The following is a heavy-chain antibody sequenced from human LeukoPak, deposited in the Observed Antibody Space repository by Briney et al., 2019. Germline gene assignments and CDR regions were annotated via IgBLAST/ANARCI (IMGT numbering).Heavy chain of an antibody. Sequence: KAGGSLRLSCAASGFTLSSYSMNWVRQAPGKGLEWVSSISSSSSYIYYADSVKGRFTISRDNAKNSLYLQMNSLRAEDTAVYYCARTNIAVGFEYWGQGTLVTVSS. CDR3: ARTNIAVGFEY. CDR2: ISSSSSYI. V-gene: IGHV3-21*01. D-gene: IGHD6-19*01. CDR1: GFTLSSYS. J-gene: IGHJ4*02.